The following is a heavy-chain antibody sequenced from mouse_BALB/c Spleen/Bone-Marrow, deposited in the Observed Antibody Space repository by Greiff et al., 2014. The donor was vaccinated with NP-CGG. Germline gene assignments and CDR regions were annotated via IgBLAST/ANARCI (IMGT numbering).Heavy chain of an antibody. CDR2: IWSGGIT. Sequence: QVHVKQSGPGLVQPSQSLSITCTVSGFSLSYYGVHWIRQSPGKGLEWLGEIWSGGITDYNASFISRLSISKDNSKSQVFFTINSLQDNDTAIYYCARSPSMDYWGPGTSVTVSS. CDR1: GFSLSYYG. CDR3: ARSPSMDY. V-gene: IGHV2-2*02. J-gene: IGHJ4*01.